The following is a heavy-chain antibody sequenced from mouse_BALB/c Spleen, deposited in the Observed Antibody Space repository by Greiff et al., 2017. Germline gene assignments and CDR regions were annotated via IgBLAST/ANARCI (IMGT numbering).Heavy chain of an antibody. CDR3: AGYRYDNVDY. J-gene: IGHJ2*01. Sequence: VQLQQSGAELVKPGASVKLSCTASGFNIKDTYMHWVKQRPEQGLEWIGRIDPANGNTKYDPKFQGKATITADTSSNTAYLQLSSLTSEDTAVYYCAGYRYDNVDYWGQGTTLTVSS. CDR1: GFNIKDTY. CDR2: IDPANGNT. D-gene: IGHD2-14*01. V-gene: IGHV14-3*02.